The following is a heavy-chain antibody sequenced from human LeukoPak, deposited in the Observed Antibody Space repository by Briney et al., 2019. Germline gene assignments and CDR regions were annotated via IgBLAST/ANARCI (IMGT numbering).Heavy chain of an antibody. J-gene: IGHJ5*02. CDR2: INPSGGST. V-gene: IGHV1-46*01. Sequence: ASVKVSCKASGYTFTSYYMHWVRQAPGQGLEWMGIINPSGGSTSYAEKFQGRVTMTRDTSTSTVYMELSSLRSEDTAVYYCARDLAPGYGFWSGPLYNWFDPGAREPWSPSPQ. CDR3: ARDLAPGYGFWSGPLYNWFDP. CDR1: GYTFTSYY. D-gene: IGHD3-3*01.